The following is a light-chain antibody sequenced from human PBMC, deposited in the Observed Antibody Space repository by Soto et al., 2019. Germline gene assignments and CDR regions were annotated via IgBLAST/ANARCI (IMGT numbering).Light chain of an antibody. CDR1: SSNIGSNY. CDR2: RNN. CDR3: AAWDDSLSGWV. J-gene: IGLJ3*02. V-gene: IGLV1-47*01. Sequence: QSVLTQPPSASGTPGQRVTISCSGSSSNIGSNYVYWYRQFPGTAPKLLIYRNNQRPSGVPDRFSGSKSGTSASLAISGLRSEDEADYHCAAWDDSLSGWVFGGGTKLTVL.